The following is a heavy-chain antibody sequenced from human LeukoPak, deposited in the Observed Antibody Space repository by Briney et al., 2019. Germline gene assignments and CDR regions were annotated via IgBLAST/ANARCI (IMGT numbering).Heavy chain of an antibody. D-gene: IGHD2/OR15-2a*01. Sequence: PGGSLRLSCAASGFTFSSYSMNWVRQAPGKGLEWVSSISSSSSYIYYADSVKGRFTISRDNAKNTLYLQMNSLRAEDTAVYYCARKPSNAFDIWGQGTMVTVSS. CDR3: ARKPSNAFDI. V-gene: IGHV3-21*01. CDR2: ISSSSSYI. J-gene: IGHJ3*02. CDR1: GFTFSSYS.